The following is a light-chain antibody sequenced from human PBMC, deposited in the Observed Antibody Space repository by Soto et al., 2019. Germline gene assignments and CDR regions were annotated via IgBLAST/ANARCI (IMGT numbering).Light chain of an antibody. CDR3: QQLFRYPLA. Sequence: IQLTQSPSSLSASVGDRVTITCRASEGIVNYLAWDQQQPGKAPKLLIYGASTLQGGVPSRFIGSGSGTDFTLTISSLQTEDFATYHCQQLFRYPLAFGQGTRLE. J-gene: IGKJ5*01. CDR1: EGIVNY. V-gene: IGKV1-9*01. CDR2: GAS.